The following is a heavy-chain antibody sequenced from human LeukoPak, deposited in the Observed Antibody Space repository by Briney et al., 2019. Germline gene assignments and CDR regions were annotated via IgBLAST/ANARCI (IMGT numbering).Heavy chain of an antibody. CDR2: IWYDGSNK. CDR1: GFTFSSYG. D-gene: IGHD3-10*01. Sequence: GGSLRLSCAASGFTFSSYGMHWVRQAPGKGLEWVAVIWYDGSNKYYADSVKGRFTISRDNSKNTLYLQMNSLRAEDTAVYYCAREAPYYYGSGYPDYWGQGTLVTVSS. V-gene: IGHV3-33*01. CDR3: AREAPYYYGSGYPDY. J-gene: IGHJ4*02.